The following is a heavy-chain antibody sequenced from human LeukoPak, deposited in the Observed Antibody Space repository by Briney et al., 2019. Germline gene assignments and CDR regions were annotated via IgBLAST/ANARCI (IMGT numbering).Heavy chain of an antibody. CDR1: GFTFSSYS. V-gene: IGHV3-23*01. Sequence: GGSLRLSCAASGFTFSSYSMSWVRQAPGKGLEWVSGISGSGDRTYYADAVKGRFTISRDNSKNTVYLQLNSLRAGDTAIYYCTKDRRGPAAGTWYFDSWGQGTLVTVSS. J-gene: IGHJ4*02. D-gene: IGHD6-13*01. CDR2: ISGSGDRT. CDR3: TKDRRGPAAGTWYFDS.